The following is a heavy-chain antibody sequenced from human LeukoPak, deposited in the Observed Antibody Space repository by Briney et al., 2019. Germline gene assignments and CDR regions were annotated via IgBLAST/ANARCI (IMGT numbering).Heavy chain of an antibody. CDR1: GFTFSSYA. CDR2: ISGSGGNT. CDR3: AKGLHQFDY. J-gene: IGHJ4*02. V-gene: IGHV3-23*01. Sequence: PGGSLRLPCAASGFTFSSYAMSWVRQAPGKGLEWVSSISGSGGNTYYADSVKGRFTISRDNSKNTLFLQMNSPRAEDTAVYYCAKGLHQFDYWGQGTLVTVSS. D-gene: IGHD5-12*01.